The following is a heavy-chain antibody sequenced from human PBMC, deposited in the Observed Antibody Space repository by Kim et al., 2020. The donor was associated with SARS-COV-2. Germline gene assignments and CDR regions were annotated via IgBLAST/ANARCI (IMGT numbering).Heavy chain of an antibody. V-gene: IGHV4-39*01. CDR3: ARHVGGSIVLLVYAAYFDY. D-gene: IGHD2-8*02. J-gene: IGHJ4*02. CDR1: GGSISSSSYY. Sequence: SETLSLTCTVSGGSISSSSYYWGWIRQPPGKGLEWIGSIYYSGSTYYNPSLKSRVTISVDTSKNQFSLKLSSVTAADTAVYYCARHVGGSIVLLVYAAYFDYWGERTLVTVSS. CDR2: IYYSGST.